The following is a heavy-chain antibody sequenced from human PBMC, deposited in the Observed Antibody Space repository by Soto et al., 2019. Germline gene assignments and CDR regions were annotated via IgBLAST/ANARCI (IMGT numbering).Heavy chain of an antibody. CDR2: INPNSGGT. V-gene: IGHV1-2*02. CDR3: ARDGKNTPYYYGMDV. Sequence: XAVKVSCKASGYPFTGYYMHWVRQAPGQGLEWMGWINPNSGGTNYAQKFQGRVTMTRDTSISTAYMELSRLRSDDTAVYYCARDGKNTPYYYGMDVWGQGTTVTVSS. D-gene: IGHD5-18*01. CDR1: GYPFTGYY. J-gene: IGHJ6*02.